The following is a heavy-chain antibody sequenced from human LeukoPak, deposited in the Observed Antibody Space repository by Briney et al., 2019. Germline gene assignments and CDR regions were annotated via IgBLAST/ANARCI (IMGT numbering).Heavy chain of an antibody. CDR1: GYSFTSYW. V-gene: IGHV5-51*01. D-gene: IGHD6-19*01. CDR2: IYPGDSGT. J-gene: IGHJ4*02. Sequence: GQSLKISCKGSGYSFTSYWIGGVRQMPGKGLGWMGIIYPGDSGTRYSPSFQGQVTISADKSISTAYLQWSSLKASDSAIYYCARPSFSSGWTGFDYWGQGTLVTVSS. CDR3: ARPSFSSGWTGFDY.